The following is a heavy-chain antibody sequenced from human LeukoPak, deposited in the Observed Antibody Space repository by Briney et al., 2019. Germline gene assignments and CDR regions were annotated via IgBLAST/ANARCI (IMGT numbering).Heavy chain of an antibody. CDR3: AKPNTYYDILTGYWGSKYYFDY. CDR1: GYTFSSYG. CDR2: ISYDGSNK. V-gene: IGHV3-30*18. Sequence: GGSLRLSCAASGYTFSSYGMHRVRQAPGKGLEWVAVISYDGSNKYYADSVKGRFTISRDNSKNTLYLQMNSLRAEDTAVYYCAKPNTYYDILTGYWGSKYYFDYWGQGTLVTVSS. J-gene: IGHJ4*02. D-gene: IGHD3-9*01.